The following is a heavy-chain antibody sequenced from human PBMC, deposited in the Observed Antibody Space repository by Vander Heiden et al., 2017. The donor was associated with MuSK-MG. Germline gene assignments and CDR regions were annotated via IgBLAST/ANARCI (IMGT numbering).Heavy chain of an antibody. D-gene: IGHD3-9*01. J-gene: IGHJ4*02. CDR1: GATFRSYD. V-gene: IGHV1-69*01. Sequence: QVQLVQSGAEVKKPGSSVKVSCKASGATFRSYDISWVRQAPGQGLEWMGGIIPIFGTANYAQKFQGRVTITADESTSTAYMELSSLRSEDTAVYYCAFSLYDILTGYYPAFDYWGQGTLVTVSS. CDR3: AFSLYDILTGYYPAFDY. CDR2: IIPIFGTA.